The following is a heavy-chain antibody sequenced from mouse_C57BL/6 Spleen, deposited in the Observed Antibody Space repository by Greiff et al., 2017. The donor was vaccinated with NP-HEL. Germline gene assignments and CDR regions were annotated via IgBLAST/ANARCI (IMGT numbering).Heavy chain of an antibody. CDR2: IDPSDSYT. J-gene: IGHJ2*01. CDR1: GYTFTSYW. D-gene: IGHD1-1*01. Sequence: QVQLKQPGAELVRPGTSVKLSCKASGYTFTSYWMHWVKQRPGQGLEWIGVIDPSDSYTNYNQKFNGKATLTVDASSSTAYMQLSSLTSEDSAVYYCVSITTVVAYYFDYWGQGTTLTVSS. CDR3: VSITTVVAYYFDY. V-gene: IGHV1-59*01.